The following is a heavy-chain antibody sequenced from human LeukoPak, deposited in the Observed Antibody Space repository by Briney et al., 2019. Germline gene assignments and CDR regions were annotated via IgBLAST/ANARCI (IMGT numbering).Heavy chain of an antibody. V-gene: IGHV1-2*02. D-gene: IGHD2-2*01. CDR3: VRDHCTRSSCYEDYYYGMDV. CDR1: GYTFTDYY. CDR2: INPNSGGT. Sequence: GASVKVSCKASGYTFTDYYLHWVRQAPGQGLEWMGWINPNSGGTEYAQKFQGRVTMTRDTSLSTAYMELRRLTSDDTAVFYCVRDHCTRSSCYEDYYYGMDVWGQGTAVTVSS. J-gene: IGHJ6*02.